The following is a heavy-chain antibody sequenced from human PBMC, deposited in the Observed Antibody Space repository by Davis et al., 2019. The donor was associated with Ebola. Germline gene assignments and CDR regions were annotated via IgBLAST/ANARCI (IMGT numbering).Heavy chain of an antibody. Sequence: AASVKVSCKASGGTFSDYTFTWVRQAPGQGLEWMGIINPSGGSTSYAQKFQGRVTMTRDTSTSTAYMELRSLRSDDTAMYYCARDSFCTYGVCNDRDFDYWGQGTLVTVSS. CDR3: ARDSFCTYGVCNDRDFDY. CDR2: INPSGGST. CDR1: GGTFSDYT. D-gene: IGHD2-8*01. V-gene: IGHV1-46*01. J-gene: IGHJ4*02.